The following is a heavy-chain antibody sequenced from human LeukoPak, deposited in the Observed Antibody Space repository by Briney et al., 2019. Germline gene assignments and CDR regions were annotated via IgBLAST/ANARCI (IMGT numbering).Heavy chain of an antibody. CDR2: ISSSSYI. CDR3: ARVGYYYDSSGYYADY. D-gene: IGHD3-22*01. J-gene: IGHJ4*02. V-gene: IGHV3-21*01. Sequence: PGGSLRLSCAASGFTFSSYSMNWVRQAPGKGLEWVSSISSSSYIYYADSVKGRFTISRDNAKNSLYLQMNSLRAEDTAVYYCARVGYYYDSSGYYADYWGQGTLVTVSS. CDR1: GFTFSSYS.